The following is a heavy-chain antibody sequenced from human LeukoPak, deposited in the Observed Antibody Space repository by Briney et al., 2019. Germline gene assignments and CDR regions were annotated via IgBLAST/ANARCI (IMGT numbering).Heavy chain of an antibody. CDR1: GYSISSGYY. CDR2: IYHSGST. J-gene: IGHJ4*02. V-gene: IGHV4-38-2*02. Sequence: SETLSLTCTVSGYSISSGYYWGWIRQPPGKGLEWIGTIYHSGSTYYNPSLKSRLTISVDTSKNQFSLKLSSVTAADTAVYYCARGFLSGYSSGCDFDYWGQGTLVTVSS. D-gene: IGHD6-19*01. CDR3: ARGFLSGYSSGCDFDY.